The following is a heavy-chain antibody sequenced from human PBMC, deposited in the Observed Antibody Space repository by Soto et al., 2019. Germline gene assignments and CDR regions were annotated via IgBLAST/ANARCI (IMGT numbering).Heavy chain of an antibody. CDR2: ISGSGGTT. V-gene: IGHV3-23*01. D-gene: IGHD2-2*01. CDR3: AKDPPSSSSNSFDI. J-gene: IGHJ3*02. Sequence: GGFLRLSCAASGFTFSSYAMNWVRQAPGQGLEWVSFISGSGGTTYYADSVKGRFTISRDKSKSTLFLQMDSLRAEDTAMYYCAKDPPSSSSNSFDIWGQGTMVTVSS. CDR1: GFTFSSYA.